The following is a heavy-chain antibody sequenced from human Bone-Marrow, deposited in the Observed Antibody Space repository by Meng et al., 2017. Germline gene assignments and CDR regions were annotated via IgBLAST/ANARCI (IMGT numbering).Heavy chain of an antibody. Sequence: SVKVSCKASGGTFSSYAISWVRKVPGQGHEWIGGIIPIFGTANYAQKFQGRVTITADKSTSTAYMELSSLRSEDTAVYYCARDGGEYWGGDCLGPYYYYYGMDVWGQGTMVTVSS. CDR3: ARDGGEYWGGDCLGPYYYYYGMDV. V-gene: IGHV1-69*06. CDR2: IIPIFGTA. J-gene: IGHJ6*01. D-gene: IGHD2-21*02. CDR1: GGTFSSYA.